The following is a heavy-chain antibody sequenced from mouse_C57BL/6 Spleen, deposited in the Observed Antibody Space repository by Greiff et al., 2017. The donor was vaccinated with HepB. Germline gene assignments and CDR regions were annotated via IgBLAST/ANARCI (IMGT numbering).Heavy chain of an antibody. CDR3: ARDYDPRYFDV. V-gene: IGHV1-66*01. Sequence: VQLVESGPELVKPGASVKISCKASGYSFTSYYIHWVKQRPGQGLEWIGWIYPGSGNTKYNEKFKGKATLTADTSSSTAYMQLSSLTSEDSAVYYCARDYDPRYFDVWGTGTTVTVSS. CDR2: IYPGSGNT. CDR1: GYSFTSYY. J-gene: IGHJ1*03. D-gene: IGHD2-4*01.